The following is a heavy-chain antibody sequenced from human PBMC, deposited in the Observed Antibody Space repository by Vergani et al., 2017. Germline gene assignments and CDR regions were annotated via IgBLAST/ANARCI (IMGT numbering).Heavy chain of an antibody. CDR2: FDPEDGET. J-gene: IGHJ4*02. V-gene: IGHV1-24*01. CDR1: GYTLTELS. Sequence: QVQLVQSGAEVKKPGASVKVSCKVSGYTLTELSMHWVRQAPGKGLEWMGGFDPEDGETIYAQKFQGRVTMTEDTSTDTAYMELSSLRSEDTAVYYCATVPMVDPHSSYDQDIDYWGQGTLVTVSS. CDR3: ATVPMVDPHSSYDQDIDY. D-gene: IGHD5-12*01.